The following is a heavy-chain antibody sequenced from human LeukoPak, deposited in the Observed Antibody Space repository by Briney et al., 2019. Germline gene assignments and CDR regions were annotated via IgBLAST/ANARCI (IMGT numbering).Heavy chain of an antibody. CDR2: ISYTGST. D-gene: IGHD3-16*01. J-gene: IGHJ4*02. CDR3: VGGRENYYDFDY. Sequence: SETLSLTCAVYGGSFSSYYWSWIRQPPGKGLEWIGYISYTGSTNYNPSLKSRVTISVDTSKNQFSLKLSSVTAADTAVYYCVGGRENYYDFDYWGQGTLVTVSS. V-gene: IGHV4-59*01. CDR1: GGSFSSYY.